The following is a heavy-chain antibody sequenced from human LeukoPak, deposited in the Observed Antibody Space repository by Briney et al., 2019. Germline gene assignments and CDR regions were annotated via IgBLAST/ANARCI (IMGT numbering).Heavy chain of an antibody. Sequence: GGSLRLSCAASGFTFSSCAMSWVRQVPGKGLVWVSRINSDGGSTSYADSVKGRFTISRDNAKNTLYLQMNSLRAEDTAVYYCASIAVAGTDYYYYGMDVWGQGTTVTVSS. CDR3: ASIAVAGTDYYYYGMDV. V-gene: IGHV3-74*01. J-gene: IGHJ6*02. CDR2: INSDGGST. D-gene: IGHD6-19*01. CDR1: GFTFSSCA.